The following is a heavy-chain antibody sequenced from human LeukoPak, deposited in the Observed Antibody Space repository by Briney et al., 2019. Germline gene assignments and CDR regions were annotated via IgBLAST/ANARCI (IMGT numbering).Heavy chain of an antibody. V-gene: IGHV3-7*01. D-gene: IGHD3-16*01. J-gene: IGHJ3*02. CDR1: GFTFSSYW. CDR2: IKQDGSEK. Sequence: GGSLRLSCAASGFTFSSYWMSWVRQAPGKGLEWVANIKQDGSEKYYVDSVKGRFTISRDNAKNSLYLQMNSLRAEDTAVYYCARYQGAYGGDAFDIWGQGTMVTVSS. CDR3: ARYQGAYGGDAFDI.